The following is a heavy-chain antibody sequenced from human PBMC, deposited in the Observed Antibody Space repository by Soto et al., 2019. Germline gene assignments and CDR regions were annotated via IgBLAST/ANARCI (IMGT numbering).Heavy chain of an antibody. CDR3: ARGSCSGGSCYLDY. J-gene: IGHJ4*02. V-gene: IGHV1-2*04. CDR1: GYTFTGYY. CDR2: INPNSGGT. Sequence: ASVKVSCKDSGYTFTGYYMHWVRQAPGQGLEWMGWINPNSGGTNYAQKFQGWVTMTRDTSISTAYMELSRLRSDDTAVYYCARGSCSGGSCYLDYWGQGTLVTVSS. D-gene: IGHD2-15*01.